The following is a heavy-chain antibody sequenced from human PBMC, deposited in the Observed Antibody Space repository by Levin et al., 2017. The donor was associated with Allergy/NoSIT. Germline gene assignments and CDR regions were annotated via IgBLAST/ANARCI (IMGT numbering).Heavy chain of an antibody. CDR1: GYTFTSYG. CDR3: ARDLWDLGSIVVVVAATGFGFDY. D-gene: IGHD2-15*01. CDR2: ISAYNGNT. J-gene: IGHJ4*02. V-gene: IGHV1-18*01. Sequence: ASVKVSCKASGYTFTSYGISWVRQAPGQGLEWMGWISAYNGNTNYAQKLQGRVTMTTDTSTSTAYMELRSLRSDDTAVYYCARDLWDLGSIVVVVAATGFGFDYWGQGTLVTVSS.